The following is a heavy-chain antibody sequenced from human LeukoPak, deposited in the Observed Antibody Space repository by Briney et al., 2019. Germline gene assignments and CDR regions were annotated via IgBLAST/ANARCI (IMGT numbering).Heavy chain of an antibody. CDR2: IKQDGSEK. CDR3: ARDGWDGGATTRIPFDY. V-gene: IGHV3-7*03. J-gene: IGHJ4*02. D-gene: IGHD5-12*01. CDR1: GFTFSSYW. Sequence: PGGSLRLSCAASGFTFSSYWMSWVRQAPGKGLEWVANIKQDGSEKYYVDSVKGRFTISRDNAKNSLYLQMNSLRAEDTAVYYCARDGWDGGATTRIPFDYWGQGTLVTVSS.